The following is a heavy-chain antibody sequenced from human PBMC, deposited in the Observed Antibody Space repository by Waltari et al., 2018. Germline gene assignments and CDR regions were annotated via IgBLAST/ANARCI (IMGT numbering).Heavy chain of an antibody. V-gene: IGHV4-34*01. CDR1: GWSFRGSY. CDR2: SNHSGST. CDR3: ARPKLAYSSSKVWFDP. D-gene: IGHD6-6*01. J-gene: IGHJ5*02. Sequence: QVQLPPWGAGLLQPSETLSLTCAFSGWSFRGSYWHWHRQPPGKGLEWIGESNHSGSTNYNPSLKSRVTISVDTSKNQFSLKLSSVTAADTAVYYCARPKLAYSSSKVWFDPWGQGTLVTVSS.